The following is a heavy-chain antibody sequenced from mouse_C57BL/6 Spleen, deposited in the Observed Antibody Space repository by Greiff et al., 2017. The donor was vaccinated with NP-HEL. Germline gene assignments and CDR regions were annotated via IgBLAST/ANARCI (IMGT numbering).Heavy chain of an antibody. Sequence: VQLQQSGAELARPGASVKLSCKASGYTFTSYGISWVKQRTGQGLEWIGEIYPRSGNTYYNEKFEGKATLTADKSSSTAYMELRSLTSEDSAVYFCARLGGGYSYYYAMDYWGQGTSVTVSS. CDR2: IYPRSGNT. J-gene: IGHJ4*01. V-gene: IGHV1-81*01. CDR3: ARLGGGYSYYYAMDY. D-gene: IGHD2-3*01. CDR1: GYTFTSYG.